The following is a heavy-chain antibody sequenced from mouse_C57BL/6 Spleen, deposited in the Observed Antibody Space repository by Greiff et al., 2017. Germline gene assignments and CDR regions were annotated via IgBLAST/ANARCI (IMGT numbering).Heavy chain of an antibody. Sequence: VQLQQPGAELVRPGSSVKLSCKASGYTFTSYWMHWVKQRPIQGLEWIGNIDPSDSETNYNQKFKDKATLTVDKSSSTAYMQLSSLTSEDSAVYYCARVLSYYSNYCFAYWGQGTLVTVSA. CDR1: GYTFTSYW. CDR2: IDPSDSET. D-gene: IGHD2-5*01. CDR3: ARVLSYYSNYCFAY. J-gene: IGHJ3*01. V-gene: IGHV1-52*01.